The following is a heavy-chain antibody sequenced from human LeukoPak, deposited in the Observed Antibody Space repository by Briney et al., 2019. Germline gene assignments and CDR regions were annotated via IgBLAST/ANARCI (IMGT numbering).Heavy chain of an antibody. Sequence: PPGGSLRLSCAASGFTFSSYAMSWVRQAPGKGLEWVSGVTWNSGTIGYADSVKGRFTISRDNAKNSLYLQMNSLRAEDTALYYCAKASGSQYYDSGRYFDYWGQGTLVTVSS. CDR3: AKASGSQYYDSGRYFDY. CDR2: VTWNSGTI. CDR1: GFTFSSYA. V-gene: IGHV3-9*01. D-gene: IGHD3-10*01. J-gene: IGHJ4*02.